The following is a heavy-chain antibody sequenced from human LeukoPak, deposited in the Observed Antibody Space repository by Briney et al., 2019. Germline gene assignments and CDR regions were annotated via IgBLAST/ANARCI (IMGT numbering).Heavy chain of an antibody. D-gene: IGHD3-22*01. J-gene: IGHJ3*02. CDR3: ARTYYYDSSGPGAFDI. CDR2: IIPILGIA. CDR1: GGTFSSYA. V-gene: IGHV1-69*04. Sequence: ASVKVSCKASGGTFSSYAISWVRQAPGQGLEWMGRIIPILGIANYAQKFQGRVTITADKSTSTAYMELSSLRSEDTAVYYCARTYYYDSSGPGAFDIWGQGTMVTVSS.